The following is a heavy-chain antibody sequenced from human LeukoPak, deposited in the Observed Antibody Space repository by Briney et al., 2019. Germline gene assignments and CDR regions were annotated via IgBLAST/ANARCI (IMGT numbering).Heavy chain of an antibody. D-gene: IGHD3-10*01. J-gene: IGHJ1*01. Sequence: GGSLRLSCAASGFTFSSYAMSWVRQAPGKGLEWVSAVSSTGGSTYYADSVKGRFTISRDNSKNTVFLQMNSLGAADTAVYYCARDGGGLYGSVLGPLAAFQHWGQGTLVTVSS. V-gene: IGHV3-23*01. CDR3: ARDGGGLYGSVLGPLAAFQH. CDR1: GFTFSSYA. CDR2: VSSTGGST.